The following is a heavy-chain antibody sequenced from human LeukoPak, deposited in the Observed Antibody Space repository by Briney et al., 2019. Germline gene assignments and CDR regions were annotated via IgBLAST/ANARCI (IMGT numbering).Heavy chain of an antibody. CDR2: IYYSGST. Sequence: SQTLSLTCTVSGGSISSGGYYWSWIRQHPEKGLEWIGYIYYSGSTYYNPSLKSRVTISVDTSKNQFSLKLSSVTAADTAVYYCARGGYNVYYFDYWGQGTLVTVSS. CDR1: GGSISSGGYY. CDR3: ARGGYNVYYFDY. D-gene: IGHD5-24*01. J-gene: IGHJ4*02. V-gene: IGHV4-31*03.